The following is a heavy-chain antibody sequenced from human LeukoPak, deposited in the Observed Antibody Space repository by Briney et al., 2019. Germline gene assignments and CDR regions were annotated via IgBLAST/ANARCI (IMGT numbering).Heavy chain of an antibody. D-gene: IGHD2-15*01. J-gene: IGHJ4*02. Sequence: SETLSLTCGVSGDSITTRDCWCWVRQPPGKGLEWIGEICLDGRIHYTPSLKSRISISIDRSKAQFSLNLISVTAADMAIYFCASQGGLRNDFWGQGILVTVSS. CDR1: GDSITTRDC. CDR2: ICLDGRI. CDR3: ASQGGLRNDF. V-gene: IGHV4-4*02.